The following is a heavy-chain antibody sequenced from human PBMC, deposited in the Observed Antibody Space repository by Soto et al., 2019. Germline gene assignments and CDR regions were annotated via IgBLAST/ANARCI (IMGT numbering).Heavy chain of an antibody. CDR1: GYTFTSYA. Sequence: QVQLVQSGAEVKKPGASVKVSCKASGYTFTSYAMHWVRQAPGQRLEWMGWINAGNGNTKYSQKFQGSVTITRDTSASTAYMELSSLRSEYTAVYYCAGDLGYCSGSSCLTDAFDIWGQGTMVTVSS. V-gene: IGHV1-3*01. CDR3: AGDLGYCSGSSCLTDAFDI. D-gene: IGHD2-15*01. J-gene: IGHJ3*02. CDR2: INAGNGNT.